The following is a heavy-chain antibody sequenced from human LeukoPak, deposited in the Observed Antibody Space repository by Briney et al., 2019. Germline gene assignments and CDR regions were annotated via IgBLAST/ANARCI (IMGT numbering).Heavy chain of an antibody. Sequence: SETLSLTRTVSGGSISIYYWSWIRQPPGKGLEWIGYIYYSGSTNYIPSLKSRVTISVDTSKNQFSLKLSSVTAADTAVYYCARSRFGELLFDYWGQGTLVTVSS. CDR2: IYYSGST. V-gene: IGHV4-59*01. CDR3: ARSRFGELLFDY. CDR1: GGSISIYY. D-gene: IGHD3-10*01. J-gene: IGHJ4*02.